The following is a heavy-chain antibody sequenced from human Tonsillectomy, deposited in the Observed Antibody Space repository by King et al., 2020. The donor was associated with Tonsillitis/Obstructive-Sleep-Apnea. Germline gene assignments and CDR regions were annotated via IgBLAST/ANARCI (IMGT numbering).Heavy chain of an antibody. D-gene: IGHD2-15*01. Sequence: VQLVESGGGLVQPGGSLTLSCAASGFTFSGSAMHWVRQASGKGLEWVGRIRSNVNSYATAYAASVKGRFTMSGDDSQNTAYLQMNSLKTEDAAVYYCTRDVVVVAADTASGGYYFDYWGEGTLGTVSA. CDR3: TRDVVVVAADTASGGYYFDY. J-gene: IGHJ4*02. CDR2: IRSNVNSYAT. V-gene: IGHV3-73*01. CDR1: GFTFSGSA.